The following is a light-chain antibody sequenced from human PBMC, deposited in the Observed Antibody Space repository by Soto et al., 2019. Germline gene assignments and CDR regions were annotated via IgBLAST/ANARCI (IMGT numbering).Light chain of an antibody. CDR1: QDISNY. Sequence: DIPMTQSPSSLSASVGDRVTFTCPASQDISNYLTWYQHKPGKAPKLLIYDASNLEAGVPSRFRGSGSGTDFTFTISSLQPEDMATYYCQQYDNRPPYTCGQGTKLEIK. CDR2: DAS. J-gene: IGKJ2*01. V-gene: IGKV1-33*01. CDR3: QQYDNRPPYT.